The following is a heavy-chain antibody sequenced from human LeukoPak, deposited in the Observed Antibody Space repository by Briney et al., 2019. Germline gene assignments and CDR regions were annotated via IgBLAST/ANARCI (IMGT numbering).Heavy chain of an antibody. D-gene: IGHD4-17*01. V-gene: IGHV1-3*01. CDR3: AKARWTSTATTYYLDY. Sequence: GASVKVSCKASGYTFTGYAVQWVRQAPGQRLEWMGWINAGNGKTKYSQKFQGRVTITRDTSASTAYMELSSLRSEDTAVYYCAKARWTSTATTYYLDYWGQRTVVTVSS. CDR1: GYTFTGYA. CDR2: INAGNGKT. J-gene: IGHJ4*02.